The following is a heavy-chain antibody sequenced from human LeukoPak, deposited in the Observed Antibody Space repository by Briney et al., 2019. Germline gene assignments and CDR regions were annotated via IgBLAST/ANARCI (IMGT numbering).Heavy chain of an antibody. J-gene: IGHJ3*02. Sequence: SETLPLTCTVSGGSISSSSYYWGWIRQPPGKGLEWIGSIYYSGSTYYNPSLKSRVTISVDTSKNQFSLKLSSVTAADTAVYYCARIYDSSGYYLRSGAFDIWGQGTMVTVSS. D-gene: IGHD3-22*01. V-gene: IGHV4-39*01. CDR2: IYYSGST. CDR1: GGSISSSSYY. CDR3: ARIYDSSGYYLRSGAFDI.